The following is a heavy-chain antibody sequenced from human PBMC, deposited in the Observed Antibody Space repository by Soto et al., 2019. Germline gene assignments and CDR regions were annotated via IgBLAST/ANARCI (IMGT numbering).Heavy chain of an antibody. V-gene: IGHV3-7*03. D-gene: IGHD6-13*01. CDR2: IKQDGSEK. CDR1: GFTFSSYW. CDR3: ARVIYTVSSWYDYYYYYGMDV. Sequence: GGSLRLSCAASGFTFSSYWMSWVRQAPGKGLEWVANIKQDGSEKYYVDSVKGRFAISRDNAKNSLYLQMNSLRAEDTAVYYCARVIYTVSSWYDYYYYYGMDVWGQGTTVTVS. J-gene: IGHJ6*02.